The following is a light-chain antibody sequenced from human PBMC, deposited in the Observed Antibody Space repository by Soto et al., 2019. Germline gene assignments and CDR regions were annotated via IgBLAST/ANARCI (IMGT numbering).Light chain of an antibody. Sequence: ATQMTQSPSSLSASVGDRVTISCRASQGISNYLAWYQQRPGKAPKLLIFGATTLQSGVTSRFSASGSGTDFTLTISSLQPEDFAPYYCLQDYNYPWTFGQGNKVAIK. V-gene: IGKV1-6*01. CDR3: LQDYNYPWT. J-gene: IGKJ1*01. CDR2: GAT. CDR1: QGISNY.